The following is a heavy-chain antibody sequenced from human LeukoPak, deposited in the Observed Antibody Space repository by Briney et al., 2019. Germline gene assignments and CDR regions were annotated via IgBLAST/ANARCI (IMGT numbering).Heavy chain of an antibody. V-gene: IGHV3-30-3*01. J-gene: IGHJ4*02. Sequence: GGSLRLSCAASGFTFSSYAMHWVRQAPGKGLEWVAVISYDGSNKYYADSVKGRFTISRDNSKNTLYLQMNSLRAEDTAVYYCARDEIVGATIDYWGQGTLVTVSS. CDR2: ISYDGSNK. CDR3: ARDEIVGATIDY. D-gene: IGHD1-26*01. CDR1: GFTFSSYA.